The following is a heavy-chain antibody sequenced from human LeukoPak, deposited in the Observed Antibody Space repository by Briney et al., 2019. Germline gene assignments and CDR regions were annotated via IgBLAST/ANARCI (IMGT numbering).Heavy chain of an antibody. J-gene: IGHJ4*02. D-gene: IGHD1-26*01. CDR3: ARDGGRGTYSLDY. CDR1: GFTFRNYG. V-gene: IGHV3-30*02. Sequence: GGSLRLSCAASGFTFRNYGMHWVRQAPGRGLEWVAFMSDDGSDQYHAASVKGRFTISRDISKNTLFLQLNSLRAEDTAVYYCARDGGRGTYSLDYWGQGTLVTVSS. CDR2: MSDDGSDQ.